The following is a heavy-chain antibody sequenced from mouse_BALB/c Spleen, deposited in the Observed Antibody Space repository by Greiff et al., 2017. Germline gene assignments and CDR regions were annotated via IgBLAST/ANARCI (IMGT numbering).Heavy chain of an antibody. V-gene: IGHV5-9-3*01. CDR1: GFTFSSYA. Sequence: EVMLVESGGGLVKPGGSLKLSCAASGFTFSSYAMSWVRQTPEKRLEWVATISSGGSYTYYPDSVKGRFTISRDNAKNTLYLQMSSLRSEDTAMYYCARHGPHYDVDYWGQGTTLTVSS. CDR2: ISSGGSYT. J-gene: IGHJ2*01. CDR3: ARHGPHYDVDY. D-gene: IGHD2-4*01.